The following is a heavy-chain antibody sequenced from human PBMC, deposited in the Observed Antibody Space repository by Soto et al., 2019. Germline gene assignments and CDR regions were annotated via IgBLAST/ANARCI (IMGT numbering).Heavy chain of an antibody. CDR3: ARDGHDFWSGYYTYYGMDI. V-gene: IGHV4-59*01. CDR2: IYYSGST. Sequence: SETLSLTCTVSGGSISFYYWSRIRQPPGKGLEWIGYIYYSGSTNYNPSLKSRVTISVDTSKNQFSLKLSSVTAADTAVYYCARDGHDFWSGYYTYYGMDIWGQGTTVTVSS. D-gene: IGHD3-3*01. J-gene: IGHJ6*02. CDR1: GGSISFYY.